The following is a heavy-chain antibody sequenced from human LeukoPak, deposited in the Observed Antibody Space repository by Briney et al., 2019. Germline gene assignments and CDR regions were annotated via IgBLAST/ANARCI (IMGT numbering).Heavy chain of an antibody. Sequence: ASVKVSCKASGYTFTGYYIHWVRQAPRQGLEWMGWINPNSGGTNYAQKFQGRVTMTRDTSITYMELSSLRSDDTAVYYCARAYSGYEAFDYWGQGTLVTVSS. CDR1: GYTFTGYY. D-gene: IGHD5-12*01. J-gene: IGHJ4*02. V-gene: IGHV1-2*02. CDR2: INPNSGGT. CDR3: ARAYSGYEAFDY.